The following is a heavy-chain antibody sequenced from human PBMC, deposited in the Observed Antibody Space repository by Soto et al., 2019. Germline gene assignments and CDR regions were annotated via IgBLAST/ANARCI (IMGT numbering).Heavy chain of an antibody. J-gene: IGHJ6*02. Sequence: SETLSLTCTVSNGSVSSGTYSWSWVRQPPGKGLEWIGYVYYSGTTYYTPSLKSRLTMSMDRANDHFSLNLTSVTAADTAVYFCARGHYYYGMDVWGQGITVTVSS. CDR1: NGSVSSGTYS. V-gene: IGHV4-30-2*01. CDR2: VYYSGTT. CDR3: ARGHYYYGMDV.